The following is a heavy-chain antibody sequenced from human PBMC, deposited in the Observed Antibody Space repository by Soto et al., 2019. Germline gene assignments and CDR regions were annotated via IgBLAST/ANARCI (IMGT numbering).Heavy chain of an antibody. V-gene: IGHV3-7*01. J-gene: IGHJ4*02. Sequence: EVQLVESGGGLVQPGGSLRLSCAASGFTFSVLSMSWVRQTPGKGLEWVASINQDGSEEDYVGSVRGRFTISRDNAKTSLYLQLNSLRAEDMALYSCLTGRSSSALWGQGTLVTVSS. CDR3: LTGRSSSAL. D-gene: IGHD6-6*01. CDR2: INQDGSEE. CDR1: GFTFSVLS.